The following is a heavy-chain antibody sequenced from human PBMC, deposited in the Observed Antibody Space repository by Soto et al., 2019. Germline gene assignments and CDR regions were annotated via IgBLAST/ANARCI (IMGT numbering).Heavy chain of an antibody. D-gene: IGHD3-10*01. CDR2: ISAYNGNT. CDR3: ARVLITXXRAPLDY. J-gene: IGHJ4*02. CDR1: GYTFTSYG. V-gene: IGHV1-18*01. Sequence: VKVSCKASGYTFTSYGXXXVRQAPGQGLEWMGWISAYNGNTNYAQKLQGRVTMTTDTSTXPAYMELSSLRSDGTAVYYCARVLITXXRAPLDYWGQGTLVTVSS.